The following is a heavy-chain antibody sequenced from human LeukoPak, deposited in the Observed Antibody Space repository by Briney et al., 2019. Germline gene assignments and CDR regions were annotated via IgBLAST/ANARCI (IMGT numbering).Heavy chain of an antibody. CDR3: ARVDPKAPGDYS. J-gene: IGHJ4*02. CDR2: ISHDGNSE. Sequence: PGGSLRLSCAVSGFTFSDHHMHWVRQAPGKGLEWVALISHDGNSEHYADSVKGRFTISRDNAKNTLYVQMNNLRAEDTAVYYCARVDPKAPGDYSWGRGTLVTVSS. CDR1: GFTFSDHH. V-gene: IGHV3-30*03. D-gene: IGHD2-2*03.